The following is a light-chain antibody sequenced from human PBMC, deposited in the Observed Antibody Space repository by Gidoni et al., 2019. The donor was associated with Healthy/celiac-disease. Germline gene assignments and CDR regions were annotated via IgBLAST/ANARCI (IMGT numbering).Light chain of an antibody. Sequence: DIQMTQSPSSLSASVGDRVTITCQASQDISNYLNWYQQKPGKAPKLLIYDASNLETGVPSMFSGSGSGTDFTFTISSLQPEDIATYYCQQYDNLPFTFXXXTKXDIK. CDR2: DAS. V-gene: IGKV1-33*01. CDR1: QDISNY. J-gene: IGKJ3*01. CDR3: QQYDNLPFT.